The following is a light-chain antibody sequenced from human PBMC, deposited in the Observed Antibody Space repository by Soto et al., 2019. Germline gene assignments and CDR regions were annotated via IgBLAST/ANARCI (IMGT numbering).Light chain of an antibody. V-gene: IGKV1-39*01. J-gene: IGKJ1*01. CDR1: QSISSY. Sequence: GARVTISCRTSQSISSYLNWYQQKPGKAPKLLIYAASSWQSGVPARFSGSGSGTEFSLSISSLQPDDFAAYYCQQYGTFRTFGQGTKVDIK. CDR3: QQYGTFRT. CDR2: AAS.